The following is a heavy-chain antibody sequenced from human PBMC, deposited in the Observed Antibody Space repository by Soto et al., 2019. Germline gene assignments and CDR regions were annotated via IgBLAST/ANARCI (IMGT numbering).Heavy chain of an antibody. CDR1: GGTFSSYA. J-gene: IGHJ6*02. V-gene: IGHV1-3*01. Sequence: ASVKVSCKASGGTFSSYAISWVRQAPGQRLEWMGWINPGNGKTEYSQRFQGRVTITRDTSASTAYMELSSLRSEDTAVYYCARAVARGVKTIYYYYGMDVWGQGTTVTVSS. D-gene: IGHD3-10*01. CDR2: INPGNGKT. CDR3: ARAVARGVKTIYYYYGMDV.